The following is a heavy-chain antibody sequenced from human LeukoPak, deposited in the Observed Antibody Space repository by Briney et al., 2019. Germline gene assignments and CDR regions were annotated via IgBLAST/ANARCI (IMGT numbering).Heavy chain of an antibody. CDR3: ARGFGYCSSTSCYDWFDP. CDR2: IYYSGST. V-gene: IGHV4-39*07. CDR1: GGSISSSSYY. Sequence: SETLSLTCTVSGGSISSSSYYWGWIRQPPGKGLEWIGSIYYSGSTYYNPSLKSRVTISVDTSKNQFSLRLSSVTAADTAVYYCARGFGYCSSTSCYDWFDPWGQGTLVTVSS. D-gene: IGHD2-2*01. J-gene: IGHJ5*02.